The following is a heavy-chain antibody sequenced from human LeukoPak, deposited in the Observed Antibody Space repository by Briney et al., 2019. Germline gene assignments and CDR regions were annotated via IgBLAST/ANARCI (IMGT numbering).Heavy chain of an antibody. CDR3: ASAGAVTDSFVH. Sequence: PGRSLRLSCAASGFTFRTYTMHWVRQAPGKGLKWVASISYDGYYKYYAESVKGPFIISRDNSKNTLYLQINSLRADDTAVYYCASAGAVTDSFVHWGEGTLVIVSS. J-gene: IGHJ5*02. V-gene: IGHV3-30-3*01. CDR2: ISYDGYYK. CDR1: GFTFRTYT. D-gene: IGHD4-23*01.